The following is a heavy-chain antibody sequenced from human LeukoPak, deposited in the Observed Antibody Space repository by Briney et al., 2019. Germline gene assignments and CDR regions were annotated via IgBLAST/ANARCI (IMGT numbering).Heavy chain of an antibody. CDR3: ARLSFNRGYYYYYYMDV. CDR1: GGSISSYY. CDR2: IYYSGST. Sequence: SETLSLTCTVSGGSISSYYWSWIRQPPGKGLEWIGYIYYSGSTNYNPSLKSRVTISVDTSKNQFSLKLSSVTAAETAVYYCARLSFNRGYYYYYYMDVWGKGTTVTVSS. J-gene: IGHJ6*03. D-gene: IGHD2/OR15-2a*01. V-gene: IGHV4-59*08.